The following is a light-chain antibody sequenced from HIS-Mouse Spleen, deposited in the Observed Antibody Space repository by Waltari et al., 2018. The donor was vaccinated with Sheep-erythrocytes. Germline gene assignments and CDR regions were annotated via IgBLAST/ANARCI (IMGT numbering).Light chain of an antibody. CDR1: SSDVGSYNL. J-gene: IGLJ3*02. Sequence: QSALTQPASGSGSPGQSITISCTGTSSDVGSYNLVPWYQQHPGKAPKLMIYEGSKRPSGVSNRFSGSKSGNTASLTISGLQAEDEADYYCCSYAGSSTPWVFGGGTKLTVL. V-gene: IGLV2-23*01. CDR2: EGS. CDR3: CSYAGSSTPWV.